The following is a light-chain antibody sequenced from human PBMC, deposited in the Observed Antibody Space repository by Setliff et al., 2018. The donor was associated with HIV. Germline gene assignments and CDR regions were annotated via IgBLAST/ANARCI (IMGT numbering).Light chain of an antibody. V-gene: IGLV2-14*01. CDR2: EVN. Sequence: QSVLTQHASVSGSPGQSITISCTGTSSDVGGYNYVSWYQQHPGKAPKLIIYEVNNRPSGVSNRFSGSKSGNTASLTISRLQAEDEADYYCSSYASSSTDVFGTGTKVTVL. CDR1: SSDVGGYNY. J-gene: IGLJ1*01. CDR3: SSYASSSTDV.